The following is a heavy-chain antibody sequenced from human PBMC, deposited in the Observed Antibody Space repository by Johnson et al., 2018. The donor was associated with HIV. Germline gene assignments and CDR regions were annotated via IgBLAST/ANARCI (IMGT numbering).Heavy chain of an antibody. D-gene: IGHD6-19*01. CDR2: INWNGGTT. V-gene: IGHV3-20*04. Sequence: VQLVESGGGLVQPGGSLRLSCAASGFTFSNAWMSWVRQAPGKGLEWVSAINWNGGTTGYTDSVKGRFTISRDNAKNSLYLQMNSLRAEDTAVYYCARDRLYSSGWYGTDAFDIWGQGTMVTVSS. CDR1: GFTFSNAW. J-gene: IGHJ3*02. CDR3: ARDRLYSSGWYGTDAFDI.